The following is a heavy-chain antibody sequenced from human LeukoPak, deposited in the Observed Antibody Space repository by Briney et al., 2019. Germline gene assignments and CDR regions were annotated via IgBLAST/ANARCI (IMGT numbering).Heavy chain of an antibody. CDR2: MNPNSGNT. J-gene: IGHJ6*03. D-gene: IGHD1-1*01. V-gene: IGHV1-8*01. CDR1: GYTFASYD. CDR3: ARGVMERRRSYYYYYMDV. Sequence: ASVKVSCKASGYTFASYDINWVRQATGQGLEWMGWMNPNSGNTGYAQKFQGRVTMTRNTSISTAYMELSSLRSEDTAVYYCARGVMERRRSYYYYYMDVWGKGTTVTVSS.